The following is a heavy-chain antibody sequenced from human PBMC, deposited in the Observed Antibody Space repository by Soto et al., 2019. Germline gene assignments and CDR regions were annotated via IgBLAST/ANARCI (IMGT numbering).Heavy chain of an antibody. CDR2: IYYSGST. Sequence: SETLSLTCTVSGGSISSGLYYWSWIRQHPGKGLEWIGYIYYSGSTYYNPSLKSRVTISVDTSKNQFSLRLTSVTASDTAVYFCARVGYGVDELSYRGPGMLVTVSS. V-gene: IGHV4-30-4*08. D-gene: IGHD4-17*01. J-gene: IGHJ4*02. CDR3: ARVGYGVDELSY. CDR1: GGSISSGLYY.